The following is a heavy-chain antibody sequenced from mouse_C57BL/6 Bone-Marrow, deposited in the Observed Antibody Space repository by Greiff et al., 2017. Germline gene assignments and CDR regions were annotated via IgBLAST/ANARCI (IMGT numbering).Heavy chain of an antibody. D-gene: IGHD2-3*01. V-gene: IGHV1-78*01. CDR3: ARGWLLCTWFAY. CDR1: GYTFTDHT. Sequence: VQLQQSDAELVKPGASVKISCKVSGYTFTDHTMHWMKQRPEQGLEWIGDIYPRDGSTKYNEKFKGKATLTADKSSSTAYMQLSSLTSEYSAVYFCARGWLLCTWFAYWGQGTLVTVSA. CDR2: IYPRDGST. J-gene: IGHJ3*01.